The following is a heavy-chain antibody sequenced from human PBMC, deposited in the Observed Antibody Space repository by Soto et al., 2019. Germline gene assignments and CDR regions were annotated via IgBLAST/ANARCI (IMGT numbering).Heavy chain of an antibody. Sequence: EVQLVESGGGLVQPGGSLRLSCAASGFTFSNYWMHWVRQAPGKGLAWVARIDHDGSTDYAGSVRGRFTVSRDNAENMLYLQMNSLRDDDTAPYYCVRDSHGDYWGQGTLVTVSS. CDR3: VRDSHGDY. V-gene: IGHV3-74*01. J-gene: IGHJ4*02. CDR2: IDHDGST. CDR1: GFTFSNYW.